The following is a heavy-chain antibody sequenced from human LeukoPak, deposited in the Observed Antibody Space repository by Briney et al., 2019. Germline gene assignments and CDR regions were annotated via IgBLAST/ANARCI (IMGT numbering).Heavy chain of an antibody. J-gene: IGHJ4*02. CDR2: IYTSGST. CDR3: ASSVGAGSGSFKSPEGLNFDY. D-gene: IGHD3-10*01. V-gene: IGHV4-4*07. CDR1: GGSISSYY. Sequence: PSETLSLTCTVSGGSISSYYWSWIRQPAGKGLEWIGRIYTSGSTNYNPSLKSRVTMSVDTSKNQFSLKLSSVTAADTAVYYCASSVGAGSGSFKSPEGLNFDYWGQGTLVTVSS.